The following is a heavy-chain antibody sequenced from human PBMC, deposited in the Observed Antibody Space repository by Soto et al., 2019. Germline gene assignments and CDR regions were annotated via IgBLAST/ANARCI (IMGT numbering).Heavy chain of an antibody. D-gene: IGHD3-10*01. V-gene: IGHV4-31*03. CDR1: GGSIINGGFF. CDR3: ARVHWFGDRAKWFDL. J-gene: IGHJ5*02. Sequence: QVQLQESGPGLVKPSQTLSLACNVSGGSIINGGFFWGWIRQSPGKSLEWIAYIFYRGSTYYNPSLKSRVTLSVDTSKNQFSLNLMSVTAADTAVYFCARVHWFGDRAKWFDLWGPGTLVTVSS. CDR2: IFYRGST.